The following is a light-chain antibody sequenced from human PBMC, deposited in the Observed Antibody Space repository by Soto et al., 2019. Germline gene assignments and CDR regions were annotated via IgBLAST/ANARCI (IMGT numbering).Light chain of an antibody. CDR3: HKYNSAPRA. Sequence: DIQMTQSPSSLSASVGDRVTITCRASQGISNYLAWYQQKPGKVPKLLIYAASTLQSGVPSRFSGSGSGTDFTLTISSLRPEDVATYYCHKYNSAPRAFGQRTEVEIQ. CDR2: AAS. V-gene: IGKV1-27*01. J-gene: IGKJ1*01. CDR1: QGISNY.